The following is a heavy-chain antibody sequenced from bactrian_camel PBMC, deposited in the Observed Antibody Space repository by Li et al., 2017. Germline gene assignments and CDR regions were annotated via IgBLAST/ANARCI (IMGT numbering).Heavy chain of an antibody. Sequence: HVQLVESGGGSVQSGGSLRLSCAASGSTYSIYCMGWFRQAPGKEREGVAGIDSDGSTAYADSVKGRFTISRDNAKNTLYLQMNNLKPEDTAMYYCAALRPPCTVYSGADYKGQGTQVTVS. D-gene: IGHD2*01. J-gene: IGHJ4*01. CDR1: GSTYSIYC. CDR2: IDSDGST. V-gene: IGHV3S53*01.